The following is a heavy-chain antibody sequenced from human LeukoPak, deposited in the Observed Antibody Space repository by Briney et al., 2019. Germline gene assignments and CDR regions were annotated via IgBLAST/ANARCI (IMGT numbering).Heavy chain of an antibody. CDR1: GFTFSSYG. J-gene: IGHJ3*02. CDR2: ISYDGSNK. D-gene: IGHD6-19*01. CDR3: AKDLGGYSSGWSDAFDI. V-gene: IGHV3-30*18. Sequence: GRSLRLPCAASGFTFSSYGMHWVRQAPGKGLEWVAVISYDGSNKYYADSVKGRFTISRDNSKNTLYLQMNSLRAEDTAVYYCAKDLGGYSSGWSDAFDIWGQGTMVTVSS.